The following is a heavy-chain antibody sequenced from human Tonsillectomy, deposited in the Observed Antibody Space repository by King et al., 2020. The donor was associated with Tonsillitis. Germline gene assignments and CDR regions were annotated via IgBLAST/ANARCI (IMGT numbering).Heavy chain of an antibody. J-gene: IGHJ4*02. CDR1: GSNFDDFA. V-gene: IGHV3-9*01. CDR2: ITWNSYSI. Sequence: VQLVESGGGLVQPGRSLRLSCAASGSNFDDFAMHWVRQAPGKGLEWVSGITWNSYSIGYADSVKGRFTISRDNAKNSLYLQMNSLRAEDTALYFCAKQGTRRSGYYSSVDYWGQGTLVTVSS. CDR3: AKQGTRRSGYYSSVDY. D-gene: IGHD3-3*01.